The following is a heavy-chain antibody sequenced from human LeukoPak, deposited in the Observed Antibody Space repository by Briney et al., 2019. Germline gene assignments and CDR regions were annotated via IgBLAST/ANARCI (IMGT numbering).Heavy chain of an antibody. V-gene: IGHV4-4*02. CDR1: GGSISSNNW. Sequence: SETLSLTCAVSGGSISSNNWWSWVRQPPGKGLEWIGEIYHSGSTNYNPSLKSRVTMSVDKSKNQFSLKLSSVTAADTAVYYCARGVYSSTGTLYWGQGTLVTVSS. CDR2: IYHSGST. J-gene: IGHJ4*02. CDR3: ARGVYSSTGTLY. D-gene: IGHD6-13*01.